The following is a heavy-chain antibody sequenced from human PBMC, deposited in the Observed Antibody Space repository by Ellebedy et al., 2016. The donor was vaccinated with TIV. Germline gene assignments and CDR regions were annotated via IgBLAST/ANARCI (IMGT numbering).Heavy chain of an antibody. J-gene: IGHJ4*02. CDR2: MKADGSEK. CDR3: AKVATMIVRVTYFDY. CDR1: GFTFNSYW. Sequence: PGGSLRLSCAASGFTFNSYWMSWVRQAPGKGLEWVANMKADGSEKYYVESVKGRFTISSDNAKNSLYLQMNSLRAEDTAVYYCAKVATMIVRVTYFDYWGQGALVTVSS. D-gene: IGHD3-22*01. V-gene: IGHV3-7*03.